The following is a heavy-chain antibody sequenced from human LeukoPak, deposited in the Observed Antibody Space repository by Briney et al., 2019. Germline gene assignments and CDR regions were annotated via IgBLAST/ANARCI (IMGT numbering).Heavy chain of an antibody. CDR3: ASFMAGGDAFDI. CDR2: ISSSSSYI. V-gene: IGHV3-21*01. CDR1: GFTFSAYS. J-gene: IGHJ3*02. Sequence: GGSLRLSCAASGFTFSAYSMNWVRQAPGKGLEWVSSISSSSSYIYYADSVKGRFTISRDNAKNSLYLQMNSLRAEDTAVYYCASFMAGGDAFDIWGQGTMVTVSS. D-gene: IGHD6-19*01.